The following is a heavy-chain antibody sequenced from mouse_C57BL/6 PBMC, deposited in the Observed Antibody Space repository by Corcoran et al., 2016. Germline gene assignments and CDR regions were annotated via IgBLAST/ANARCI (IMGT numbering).Heavy chain of an antibody. CDR1: GYTFTDYY. CDR3: AIYDGSWFSY. Sequence: EFQLKQSGPALVKPGASAKISCKASGYTFTDYYKNWVKQSHGKSHEWIGDINPNNGGTSYNQKFKGKATLTVDKSSSTAYMELRSLTSEDSAVYYCAIYDGSWFSYWGQGTLVTVSA. J-gene: IGHJ3*01. D-gene: IGHD2-3*01. V-gene: IGHV1-26*01. CDR2: INPNNGGT.